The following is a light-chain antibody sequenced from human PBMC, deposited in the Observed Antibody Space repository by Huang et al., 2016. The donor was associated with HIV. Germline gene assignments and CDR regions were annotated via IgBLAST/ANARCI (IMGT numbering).Light chain of an antibody. V-gene: IGKV3-20*01. Sequence: EIVLTQSPGTLSLSPGERATLSCRASQSVSSSSLAWYQQKPGQAPRRLIYGASNRATGIPDRFSGSGSGADFTLTISRLEPEDFAVYYCQQYGRSPWTFGLGTKVEIK. J-gene: IGKJ1*01. CDR2: GAS. CDR1: QSVSSSS. CDR3: QQYGRSPWT.